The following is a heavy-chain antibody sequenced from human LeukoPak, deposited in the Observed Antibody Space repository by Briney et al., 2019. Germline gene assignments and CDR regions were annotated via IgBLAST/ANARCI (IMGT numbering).Heavy chain of an antibody. CDR2: IYYSGST. D-gene: IGHD3-16*02. J-gene: IGHJ4*02. CDR3: ARHPLGITFGGVIVSNYFDY. CDR1: GGSIGSSSYY. V-gene: IGHV4-39*01. Sequence: SETLSLTCTVSGGSIGSSSYYWGWIRQPPGKGLEWIGSIYYSGSTYYNPSLKSRVTISVDTSKNQFSLKLSSVTAADTAVYYCARHPLGITFGGVIVSNYFDYWGQGTLVTVSS.